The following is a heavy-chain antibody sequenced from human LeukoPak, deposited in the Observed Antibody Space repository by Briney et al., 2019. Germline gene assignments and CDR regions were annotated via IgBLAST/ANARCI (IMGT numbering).Heavy chain of an antibody. D-gene: IGHD1-26*01. CDR1: DDSITIYY. V-gene: IGHV4-59*01. CDR2: IYYSGIT. Sequence: SETLSLTCTVSDDSITIYYWSWIRQPPGKGLEWIGYIYYSGITNYNPSLKSRVTISVDTSKNQFSLKLSSVTAADTAVYYCARAGRWEGRPHAFDIWGQGTMVAVSS. J-gene: IGHJ3*02. CDR3: ARAGRWEGRPHAFDI.